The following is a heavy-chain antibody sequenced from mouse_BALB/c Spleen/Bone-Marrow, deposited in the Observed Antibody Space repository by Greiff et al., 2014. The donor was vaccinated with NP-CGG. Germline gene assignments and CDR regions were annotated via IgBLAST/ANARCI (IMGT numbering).Heavy chain of an antibody. CDR3: ARQRGYAYAMDY. V-gene: IGHV5-12-1*01. J-gene: IGHJ4*01. CDR2: ISSGGINT. CDR1: GFAFSGYD. D-gene: IGHD2-2*01. Sequence: EVKLMESGGGLVKPGGSLKLSCAASGFAFSGYDMSWVRQTPEKRLEWVAYISSGGINTYYPDSVKGRFTISRDNAKNTLYLQMNRLKSEDTAMYYCARQRGYAYAMDYWGQGTSVTVSS.